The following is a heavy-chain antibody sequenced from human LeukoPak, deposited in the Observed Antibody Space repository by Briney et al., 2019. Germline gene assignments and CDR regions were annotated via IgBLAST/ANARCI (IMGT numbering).Heavy chain of an antibody. CDR2: ISGSGGST. CDR3: AKKLPKAPLLPQKPGPFDY. D-gene: IGHD1-14*01. Sequence: GGSLRLSCAASGFTFSSYEMNWVRQAPGKGLEWVSAISGSGGSTYYADSVKGRFSISRDNSKNTLYLQMNSLRAEDTAVYYCAKKLPKAPLLPQKPGPFDYWGQGTLVTVSS. CDR1: GFTFSSYE. V-gene: IGHV3-23*01. J-gene: IGHJ4*02.